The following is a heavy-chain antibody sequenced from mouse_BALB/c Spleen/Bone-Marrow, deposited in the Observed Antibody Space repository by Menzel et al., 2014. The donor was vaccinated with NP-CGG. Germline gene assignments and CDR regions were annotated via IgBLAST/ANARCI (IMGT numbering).Heavy chain of an antibody. CDR1: GYTFSSYW. D-gene: IGHD1-1*01. J-gene: IGHJ3*01. Sequence: VKLQESGAELMKPGASVKISCKATGYTFSSYWIEWGEQRPGHGLEWIGEILPGSGSTDYNERFKGKATFAADTSSNTAYMQLSSLTSEDSAVYYCTRSSGSSTSWFAYWGQGTLVTVSA. CDR3: TRSSGSSTSWFAY. V-gene: IGHV1-9*01. CDR2: ILPGSGST.